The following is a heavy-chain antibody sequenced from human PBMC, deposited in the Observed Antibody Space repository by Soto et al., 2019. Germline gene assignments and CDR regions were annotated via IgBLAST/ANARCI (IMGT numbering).Heavy chain of an antibody. V-gene: IGHV1-69*13. J-gene: IGHJ6*02. CDR3: ARWRGTVAATHYYYYGMDV. D-gene: IGHD2-15*01. Sequence: SVKVSCKASGGTFSSYAISWVRQAPGQGLEWMGGIIPILGTANYAQKFQGRVTITADESTSTAYTELSSLRSEDTAVYYCARWRGTVAATHYYYYGMDVWGQGTTVTVSS. CDR2: IIPILGTA. CDR1: GGTFSSYA.